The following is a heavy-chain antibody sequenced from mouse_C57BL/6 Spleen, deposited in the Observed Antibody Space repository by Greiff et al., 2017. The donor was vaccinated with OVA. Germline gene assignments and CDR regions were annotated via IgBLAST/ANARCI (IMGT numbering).Heavy chain of an antibody. J-gene: IGHJ2*01. Sequence: DVKLVESGGGLVKPGGSLKLSCAASGFTFSDYGMHWVRQAPEKGLEWVAYISSGSSTIYYADPVKGRFTISRDNAKNTLFLQMTSLRSEDTAMYYCARPSYCSSPWDYWGQGTTLTVSS. CDR2: ISSGSSTI. D-gene: IGHD1-1*01. CDR3: ARPSYCSSPWDY. V-gene: IGHV5-17*01. CDR1: GFTFSDYG.